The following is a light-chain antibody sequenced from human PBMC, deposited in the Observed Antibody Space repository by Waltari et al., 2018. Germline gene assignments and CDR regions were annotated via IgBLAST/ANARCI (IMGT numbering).Light chain of an antibody. J-gene: IGKJ1*01. CDR3: QHYVSLPVT. CDR1: QSVSRA. Sequence: DIVLTQSPGTLSLSPGERATLPCRASQSVSRALAWYQQNPGQAPRLLIYGASNRATGIPDRFSGSGSGTDFSLIISRLEPEDFAVYYCQHYVSLPVTFGQGTKVEIK. CDR2: GAS. V-gene: IGKV3-20*01.